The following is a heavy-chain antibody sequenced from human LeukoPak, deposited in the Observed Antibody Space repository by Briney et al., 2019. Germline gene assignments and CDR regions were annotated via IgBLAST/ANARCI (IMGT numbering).Heavy chain of an antibody. V-gene: IGHV4-4*07. D-gene: IGHD6-13*01. J-gene: IGHJ4*02. CDR1: GGSISTYY. CDR2: IYTGGYT. CDR3: ARAGYSSSWGFDY. Sequence: SETLSLTCTVSGGSISTYYWNWIRQPAGKGLEWIGRIYTGGYTNYNPSVKSRVTISVDTSKNQFSLKLSSVTAADTAVYYCARAGYSSSWGFDYWGQGTLVTVSS.